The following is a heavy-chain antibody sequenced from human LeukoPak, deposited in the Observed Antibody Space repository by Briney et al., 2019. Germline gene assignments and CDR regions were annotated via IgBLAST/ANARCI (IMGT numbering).Heavy chain of an antibody. CDR1: GHTFTSYG. Sequence: ASVKVSCKASGHTFTSYGISWVRQAPGQGLEWMGWISAYNGNTNYAQKLQGRVTMTTDTSTSTAYMELRSLRSDDTAVYYCARDRKGYCSGGSCYSWFDPWGQGTLVTVSS. CDR3: ARDRKGYCSGGSCYSWFDP. D-gene: IGHD2-15*01. J-gene: IGHJ5*02. CDR2: ISAYNGNT. V-gene: IGHV1-18*01.